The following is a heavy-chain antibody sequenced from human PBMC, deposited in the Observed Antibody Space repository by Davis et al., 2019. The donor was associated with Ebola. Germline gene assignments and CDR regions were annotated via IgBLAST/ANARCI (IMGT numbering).Heavy chain of an antibody. Sequence: GESLKISCAASGFTFSSYGMHWVRQAPGKGLEWVAVIWYDGSNKYYADSVKGRFTISRDNSKNTLYLQMNSLRAEDTAVYYCAKEDGYSYGSVRYYYYGMDVWGQGTTVTVSS. CDR3: AKEDGYSYGSVRYYYYGMDV. CDR1: GFTFSSYG. J-gene: IGHJ6*02. V-gene: IGHV3-30*02. D-gene: IGHD5-18*01. CDR2: IWYDGSNK.